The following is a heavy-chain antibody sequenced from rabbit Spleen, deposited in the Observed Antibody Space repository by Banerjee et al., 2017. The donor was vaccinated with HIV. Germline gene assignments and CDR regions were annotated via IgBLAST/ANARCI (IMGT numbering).Heavy chain of an antibody. J-gene: IGHJ3*01. CDR1: GFSFGSNW. CDR3: LRDPYGDYGAIDL. D-gene: IGHD2-1*01. V-gene: IGHV1S45*01. CDR2: IDTSDGDT. Sequence: QEHLEESGGGLVQPEGSLTLTCTASGFSFGSNWICWVRQAPGKGLEWIACIDTSDGDTDYANWPKGRFTISKASSTTVTLKMTSLTAADTATYFCLRDPYGDYGAIDLWGQGTLVTVS.